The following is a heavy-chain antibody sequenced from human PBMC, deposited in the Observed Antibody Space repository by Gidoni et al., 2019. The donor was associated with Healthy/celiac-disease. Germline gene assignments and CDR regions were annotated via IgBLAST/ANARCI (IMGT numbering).Heavy chain of an antibody. D-gene: IGHD2-2*01. Sequence: QVQLVESGGGVVQPGRSLRLYCAASGFTFTSSAMHCVRQAPGKGLEWVAVISDDGSNKYYADSVKGRFTISRDNSKNTLYLQMNSLRAEDTAVYYCARAPSNCSSTSCYPKDYYGMDVWGQGTTVTVSS. CDR1: GFTFTSSA. CDR2: ISDDGSNK. CDR3: ARAPSNCSSTSCYPKDYYGMDV. V-gene: IGHV3-30-3*01. J-gene: IGHJ6*02.